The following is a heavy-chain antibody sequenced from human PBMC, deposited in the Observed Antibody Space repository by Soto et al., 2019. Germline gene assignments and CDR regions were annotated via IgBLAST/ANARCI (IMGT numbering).Heavy chain of an antibody. V-gene: IGHV1-18*01. D-gene: IGHD3-16*01. Sequence: QVQLVQSGPEVKKPGASVNVSCKASAYSYTSYGISWVRQAPGQGLVWMGWISAYNGQTNYAQKFRGRVTFTTDASTSTAFMQLRSLRSDDTAMYYCARDTRKELWAEGLNAMDVWGQGTTVTV. J-gene: IGHJ6*02. CDR2: ISAYNGQT. CDR3: ARDTRKELWAEGLNAMDV. CDR1: AYSYTSYG.